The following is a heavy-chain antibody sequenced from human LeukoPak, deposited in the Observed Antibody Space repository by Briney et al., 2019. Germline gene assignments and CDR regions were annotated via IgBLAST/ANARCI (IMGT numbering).Heavy chain of an antibody. V-gene: IGHV1-2*06. J-gene: IGHJ6*02. Sequence: ASVKVSCTASGYTFTGYYMHWVRQAPGQGLEWMGRINPNSGGTNYAQKFQGRVTMTRDTSISTAYMELSRLRSDDTAVYYCARNAYYDFWSGLSTYYYYYGMDVWGQGTTVTVSS. CDR1: GYTFTGYY. D-gene: IGHD3-3*01. CDR3: ARNAYYDFWSGLSTYYYYYGMDV. CDR2: INPNSGGT.